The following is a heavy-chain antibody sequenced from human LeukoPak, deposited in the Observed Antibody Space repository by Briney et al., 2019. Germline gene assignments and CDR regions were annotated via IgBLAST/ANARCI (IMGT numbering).Heavy chain of an antibody. D-gene: IGHD3-10*01. J-gene: IGHJ5*02. CDR2: INGANGNT. CDR1: GFTFTNYA. CDR3: ARDENMARGVPNWFDP. V-gene: IGHV1-3*01. Sequence: ASVKVSCRASGFTFTNYAIHWVRQAPGQRLEWMGWINGANGNTKYSQKLQGRVTITRDSSARTAYMDLSSLTSEDTAVYYCARDENMARGVPNWFDPWGQGTLVIVSS.